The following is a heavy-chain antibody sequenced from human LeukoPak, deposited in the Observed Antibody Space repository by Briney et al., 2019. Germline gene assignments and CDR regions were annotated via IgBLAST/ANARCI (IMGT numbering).Heavy chain of an antibody. CDR3: AKGGGYDSSSWYDY. CDR2: ISGDGGST. CDR1: GFTFDDYA. D-gene: IGHD6-13*01. Sequence: GGSLRLSCAASGFTFDDYAMHWVRQAPGKGLEWDSLISGDGGSTYYADSVKGRLTISRDNSKNTLSLQMNSLRAEDSAIYYCAKGGGYDSSSWYDYWGQGTLVTVSS. J-gene: IGHJ4*02. V-gene: IGHV3-43*02.